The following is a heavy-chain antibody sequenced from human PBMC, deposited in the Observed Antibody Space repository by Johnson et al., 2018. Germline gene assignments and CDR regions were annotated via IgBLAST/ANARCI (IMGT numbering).Heavy chain of an antibody. CDR3: AGSKSSGEQTYYYYGMDV. D-gene: IGHD6-6*01. CDR1: EYTFTNYH. V-gene: IGHV1-46*03. CDR2: INPSSGST. Sequence: QVQLVESGAEVKKPGASVKVSCKTSEYTFTNYHIHWVRQAPGQGLEWMGIINPSSGSTTYAQKFKGRVTMTRDTSTRTVYMQLSSLRPEDTAVYYCAGSKSSGEQTYYYYGMDVWGQGTTVTVSS. J-gene: IGHJ6*02.